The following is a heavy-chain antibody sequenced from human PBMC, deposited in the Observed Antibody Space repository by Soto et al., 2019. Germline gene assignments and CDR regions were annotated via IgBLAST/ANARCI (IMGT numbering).Heavy chain of an antibody. CDR3: AKDSTPVVVPAAVLDY. CDR1: GFTFDDYA. CDR2: ISWNSGSI. Sequence: GGSLRLSCAASGFTFDDYAMHWVRQAPGKGLEWVSGISWNSGSIGYADSVKGRFTISRDNAKNSLYLQMNSLRAEDTALYYCAKDSTPVVVPAAVLDYWGQGTLVTVSS. D-gene: IGHD2-2*01. V-gene: IGHV3-9*01. J-gene: IGHJ4*02.